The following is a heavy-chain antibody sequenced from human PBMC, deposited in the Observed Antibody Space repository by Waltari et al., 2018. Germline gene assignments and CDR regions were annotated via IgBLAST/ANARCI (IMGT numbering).Heavy chain of an antibody. J-gene: IGHJ4*02. CDR3: ARAYGYCSDTRCDRYYFDY. CDR2: ISDYNGKT. CDR1: GYTFTSYG. Sequence: QAQLIQSGAEVKDPGASVKVSCKASGYTFTSYGISWVRQAPGQGLEWMGWISDYNGKTTHAQSGQGRPTMTTDTPTSTAYMELRSLISDDTAVYFCARAYGYCSDTRCDRYYFDYWGQGTLVTVSS. V-gene: IGHV1-18*01. D-gene: IGHD2-15*01.